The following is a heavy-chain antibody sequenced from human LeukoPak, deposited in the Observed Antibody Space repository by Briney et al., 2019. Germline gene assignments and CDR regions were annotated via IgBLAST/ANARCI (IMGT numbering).Heavy chain of an antibody. V-gene: IGHV4-30-4*01. D-gene: IGHD6-13*01. CDR2: IYYSGST. CDR1: GGSISSGDYY. Sequence: PSETLSLTCTVSGGSISSGDYYWSWIRQPPGKGLEWIGYIYYSGSTYYNPSLKSRVTISVDTSKNQFSLKLSSVTAADTAVYYCARDGIAAAGMVDYWGQGTLVTVSS. CDR3: ARDGIAAAGMVDY. J-gene: IGHJ4*02.